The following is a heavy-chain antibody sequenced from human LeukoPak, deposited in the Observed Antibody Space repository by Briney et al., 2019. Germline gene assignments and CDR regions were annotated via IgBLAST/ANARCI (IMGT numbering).Heavy chain of an antibody. CDR3: ARSGMTMIVQQ. D-gene: IGHD3-22*01. Sequence: GGSLRLSCAASGFTVSSNYMSWVRQAPGKGLEWVSVIYSGGSTYYADSVKGRFTISRDNSKNTLYLQMNSLRAEDAAVYYCARSGMTMIVQQWGQGTLVTVSS. J-gene: IGHJ1*01. V-gene: IGHV3-66*02. CDR1: GFTVSSNY. CDR2: IYSGGST.